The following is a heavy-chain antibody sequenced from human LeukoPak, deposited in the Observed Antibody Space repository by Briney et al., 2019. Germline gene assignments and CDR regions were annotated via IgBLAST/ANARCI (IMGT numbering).Heavy chain of an antibody. Sequence: SETLSLTRTVSGGSISSYYWSWIRQPPGKGLEWIGYIYYSGGTNYNPSLKSRVTISVDTSKNQSSLKLSSVTAADTAVYYCATYSSGWYPYFDYWGQGTLVTVSS. V-gene: IGHV4-59*01. CDR3: ATYSSGWYPYFDY. CDR1: GGSISSYY. J-gene: IGHJ4*02. D-gene: IGHD6-19*01. CDR2: IYYSGGT.